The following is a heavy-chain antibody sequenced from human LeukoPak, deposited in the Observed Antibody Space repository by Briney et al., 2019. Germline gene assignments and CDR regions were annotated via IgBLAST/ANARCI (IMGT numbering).Heavy chain of an antibody. CDR2: ISYDGSNK. Sequence: GRSLRLSCAASGFTFSSYAMHWVRQAPGKGLEWVAVISYDGSNKYYADSVKGRFTISRDNSKNTLYLQMNSLRAEDTAVYYCARGRMYFDYWGQGTLVTVS. CDR3: ARGRMYFDY. J-gene: IGHJ4*02. V-gene: IGHV3-30*04. D-gene: IGHD2-8*01. CDR1: GFTFSSYA.